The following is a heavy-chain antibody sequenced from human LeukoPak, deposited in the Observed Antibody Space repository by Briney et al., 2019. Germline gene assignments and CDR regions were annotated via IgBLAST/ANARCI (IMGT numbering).Heavy chain of an antibody. CDR2: ISAYNGNT. Sequence: GASVKVSCKASGYTFTSYGISWVRQAPGQGLEWMGWISAYNGNTNYAQKLQGRVTMTTDTSTSTAYMELRSLRSDDTAVYYCARDQEDYDFWSEDAFDIWGQGTMVTVSS. D-gene: IGHD3-3*01. CDR3: ARDQEDYDFWSEDAFDI. V-gene: IGHV1-18*01. CDR1: GYTFTSYG. J-gene: IGHJ3*02.